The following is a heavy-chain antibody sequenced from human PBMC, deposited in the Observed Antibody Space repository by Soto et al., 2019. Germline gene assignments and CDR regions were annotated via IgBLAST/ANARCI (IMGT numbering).Heavy chain of an antibody. D-gene: IGHD2-2*01. CDR1: GERFTSYW. V-gene: IGHV5-51*01. CDR3: ARKGVPAATHYYYGMDV. J-gene: IGHJ6*02. CDR2: IYPGDSDT. Sequence: GDSLKISCQGYGERFTSYWIGLVSPMPGKGLEWMGIIYPGDSDTRYSPSFQGQVTISADKSISTAYLQWSSLKASDTAMYYCARKGVPAATHYYYGMDVWGQGTTVTVSS.